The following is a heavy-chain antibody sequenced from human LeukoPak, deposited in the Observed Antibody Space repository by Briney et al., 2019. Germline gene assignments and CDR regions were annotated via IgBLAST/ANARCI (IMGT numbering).Heavy chain of an antibody. CDR1: GGTFSSYA. V-gene: IGHV1-69*05. J-gene: IGHJ6*03. CDR2: IIPIFGTA. Sequence: SVKVSCKASGGTFSSYAISWVRQAPGQGLEWMGGIIPIFGTANYAQKFQGRVTITTDESTSTAYMELSSLRSEDTAVYYCARGEYQLLVPYYYYYYYMDVWGKGTTVTVSS. CDR3: ARGEYQLLVPYYYYYYYMDV. D-gene: IGHD2-2*01.